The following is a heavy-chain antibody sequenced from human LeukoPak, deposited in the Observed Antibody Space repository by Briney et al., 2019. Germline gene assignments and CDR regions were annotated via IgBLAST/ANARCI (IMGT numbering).Heavy chain of an antibody. D-gene: IGHD4-23*01. Sequence: PGGPLTLSCAACGLTYSDYYMRLLPQAPGEGVGWVSYISSSDSNTCYAESVKGPFTISRDHASNSLYPQMNSLRAEDTAVYYWARDPSYGGNSGDYFDYWGQGTLVTVSS. CDR3: ARDPSYGGNSGDYFDY. CDR2: ISSSDSNT. V-gene: IGHV3-11*04. CDR1: GLTYSDYY. J-gene: IGHJ4*02.